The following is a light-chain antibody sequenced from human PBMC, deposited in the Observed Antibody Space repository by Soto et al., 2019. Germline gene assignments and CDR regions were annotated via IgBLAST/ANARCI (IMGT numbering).Light chain of an antibody. CDR3: QQRSNWIT. J-gene: IGKJ5*01. CDR2: DAS. CDR1: QSVSTY. V-gene: IGKV3-11*01. Sequence: EIVLTQSPATLSLSPGERATLSCRASQSVSTYLGWYQQKPGQAPRLLIYDASNRATGIPARFSGNGSGTDFTLTISSLEPEDFAVYYCQQRSNWITFGQGTRLEIK.